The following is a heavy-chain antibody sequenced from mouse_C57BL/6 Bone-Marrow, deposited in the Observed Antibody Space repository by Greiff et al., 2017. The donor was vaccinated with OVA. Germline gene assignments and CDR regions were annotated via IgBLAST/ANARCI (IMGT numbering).Heavy chain of an antibody. Sequence: EVQLVESEGGLVQPGSSMKLSCTASGFTFSDYYMAWVRQVPEKGLEWVANINYDGSSTYYLDSLKSRFIISRDNAKNILYLQMSSLKSEDTATYYCARDSNYDYWYFDVWGTGTTVTVSS. CDR3: ARDSNYDYWYFDV. CDR1: GFTFSDYY. CDR2: INYDGSST. V-gene: IGHV5-16*01. D-gene: IGHD2-5*01. J-gene: IGHJ1*03.